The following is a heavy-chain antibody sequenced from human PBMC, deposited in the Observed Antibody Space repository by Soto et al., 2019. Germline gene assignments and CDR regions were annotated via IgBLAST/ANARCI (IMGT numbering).Heavy chain of an antibody. J-gene: IGHJ3*02. CDR1: GGSISSGGYY. CDR2: IYYSGST. CDR3: ARGKSHVDDFDI. V-gene: IGHV4-31*03. Sequence: PSETLSLTCTVSGGSISSGGYYWSWIRQHPGKGLEWIGYIYYSGSTYYNPSLKSRATISVDTSKNQFSLKLSSVTAADTAVYYCARGKSHVDDFDIWGQGTMVTVSS.